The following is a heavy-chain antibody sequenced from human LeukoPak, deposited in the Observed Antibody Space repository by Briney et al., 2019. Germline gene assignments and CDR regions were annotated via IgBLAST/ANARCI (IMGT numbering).Heavy chain of an antibody. Sequence: SETLSLTCTVSGGSISSSSHYWGWVRQPPGEGLEWIGTIYYNGATQYNPSLNSRVTISVDTSKNQFSLRLSSVTAADTAVYYCAIEGRTMITTGNYWGQGTLVTVSS. V-gene: IGHV4-39*02. CDR2: IYYNGAT. CDR3: AIEGRTMITTGNY. D-gene: IGHD4-11*01. J-gene: IGHJ4*02. CDR1: GGSISSSSHY.